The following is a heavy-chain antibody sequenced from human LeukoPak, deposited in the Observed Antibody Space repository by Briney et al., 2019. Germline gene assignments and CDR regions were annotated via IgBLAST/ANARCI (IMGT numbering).Heavy chain of an antibody. V-gene: IGHV1-2*02. CDR1: GYTFTGYY. D-gene: IGHD6-13*01. CDR2: ISPNSGDT. Sequence: ASVKVSCKASGYTFTGYYIHWVRQAPGQGLEWMGWISPNSGDTNYEQKFQGRVTLTRDTSIRTAYMEVSRLRFDDTAVYYCARIERVMPGIPSAGLGFWGQGTLVSVSS. J-gene: IGHJ4*02. CDR3: ARIERVMPGIPSAGLGF.